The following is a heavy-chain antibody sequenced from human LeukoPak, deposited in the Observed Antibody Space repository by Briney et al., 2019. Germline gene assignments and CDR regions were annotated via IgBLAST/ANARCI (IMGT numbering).Heavy chain of an antibody. CDR2: IYTSGST. CDR1: GGSISSGSYY. V-gene: IGHV4-61*02. D-gene: IGHD3-16*01. J-gene: IGHJ6*03. CDR3: ARDGVLDYYYYYMDV. Sequence: SETLSLTCTVSGGSISSGSYYWSWIRQPAGKGLEWIVRIYTSGSTNYNPSRKSRVTISVYTSKNQFSLKLSSVTAADTAVYYCARDGVLDYYYYYMDVWGKGTTVTVSS.